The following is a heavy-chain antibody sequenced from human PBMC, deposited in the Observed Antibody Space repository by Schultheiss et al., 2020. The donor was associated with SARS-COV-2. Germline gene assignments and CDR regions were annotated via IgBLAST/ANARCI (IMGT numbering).Heavy chain of an antibody. Sequence: SVKVSCKASGGTFSSYAISWVRQAPGQGLEWMGGIIPIFGTANYAQKFQGRVTITADESTSTAYMELSSLRSEDTAVYYWAGLTLYGFYYYYGMDVWGQGTTVTVSS. CDR2: IIPIFGTA. CDR1: GGTFSSYA. CDR3: AGLTLYGFYYYYGMDV. V-gene: IGHV1-69*13. D-gene: IGHD3-3*01. J-gene: IGHJ6*02.